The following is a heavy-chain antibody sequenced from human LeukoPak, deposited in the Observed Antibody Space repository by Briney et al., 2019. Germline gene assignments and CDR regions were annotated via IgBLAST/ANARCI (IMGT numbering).Heavy chain of an antibody. CDR3: AHSKLRYWYFDL. CDR2: IYWNDDK. CDR1: GFSLSTRGVG. J-gene: IGHJ2*01. D-gene: IGHD4-23*01. Sequence: SGPTLVNPTQTLTLTCTFSGFSLSTRGVGVGWIRQPPGKALEWLALIYWNDDKRYGPSLKSRLTITKDTSKNQVVLTRTNMDPVDTATYYCAHSKLRYWYFDLWGRGTLVTVSS. V-gene: IGHV2-5*01.